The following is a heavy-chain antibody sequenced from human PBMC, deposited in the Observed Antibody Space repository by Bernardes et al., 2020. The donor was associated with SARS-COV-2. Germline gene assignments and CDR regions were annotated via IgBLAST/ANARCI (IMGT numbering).Heavy chain of an antibody. CDR1: GFTFSTHW. Sequence: GGSLRLSCAASGFTFSTHWMYWVRQVQGKGLDWIARINTDGSRRIYADSVKGRFTISRDNAKNTLFLQMSSLRVEDTAVYFCVRDFNYGDDKPLDQWGQGTLVPVSS. CDR3: VRDFNYGDDKPLDQ. CDR2: INTDGSRR. D-gene: IGHD4-17*01. J-gene: IGHJ4*02. V-gene: IGHV3-74*01.